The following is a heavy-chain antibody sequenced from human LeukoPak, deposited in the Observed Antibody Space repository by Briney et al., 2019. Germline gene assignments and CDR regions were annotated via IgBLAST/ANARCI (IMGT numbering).Heavy chain of an antibody. V-gene: IGHV1-2*02. D-gene: IGHD6-13*01. Sequence: ASVKVSCKASGYTFTGYYMLWVRQAPGQGLEWMGWINPNSGGTKYAQKFQGRVTMTWDTSISTAYMELSSLRSDDTAVYYCARDPDSSSWFDYWGQGTLVTVSS. CDR1: GYTFTGYY. CDR3: ARDPDSSSWFDY. CDR2: INPNSGGT. J-gene: IGHJ4*02.